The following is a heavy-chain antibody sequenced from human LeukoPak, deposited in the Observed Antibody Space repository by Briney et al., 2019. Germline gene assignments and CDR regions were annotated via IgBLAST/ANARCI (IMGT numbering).Heavy chain of an antibody. Sequence: GRSLRLSCAASGFTFSSYGMHWVRQAPGKGLEWVAVISYDGSNKYYADSVKGRFTISRDNSKNTLYLQMNSLRAEDTAVYYCARGGYSGYVPFDYWGQGTLVTVSS. CDR3: ARGGYSGYVPFDY. CDR2: ISYDGSNK. V-gene: IGHV3-30*03. CDR1: GFTFSSYG. J-gene: IGHJ4*02. D-gene: IGHD5-12*01.